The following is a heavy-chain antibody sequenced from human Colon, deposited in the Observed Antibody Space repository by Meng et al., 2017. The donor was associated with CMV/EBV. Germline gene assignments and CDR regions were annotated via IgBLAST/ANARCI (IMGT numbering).Heavy chain of an antibody. CDR1: GGSVSSGSYY. D-gene: IGHD2-8*02. V-gene: IGHV4-61*01. CDR2: IYYSGST. CDR3: ASLTSITAGGDYYYGMDV. Sequence: ETLSLTCTVSGGSVSSGSYYWSWIRQPPGKGLEWIGYIYYSGSTNYNPSLKSRVTISVDTSKNQFSLKLSSVTAADTAVYYCASLTSITAGGDYYYGMDVWGQGTTVTVSS. J-gene: IGHJ6*02.